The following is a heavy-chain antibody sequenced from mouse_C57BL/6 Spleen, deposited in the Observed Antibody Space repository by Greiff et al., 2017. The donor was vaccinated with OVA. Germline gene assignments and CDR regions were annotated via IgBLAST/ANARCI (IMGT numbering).Heavy chain of an antibody. J-gene: IGHJ4*01. CDR1: GFTFTDYY. CDR3: ARYSGLLRPYYAMDY. CDR2: IRNKANGYTT. V-gene: IGHV7-3*01. D-gene: IGHD1-2*01. Sequence: EVQGVESGGGLVQPGGSLSLSCAASGFTFTDYYMSWVRQPPGKALEWLGFIRNKANGYTTEYSASVKGRFTISRDNSQSILYLQMNALRAEDSATYYCARYSGLLRPYYAMDYWGQGTSVTVSS.